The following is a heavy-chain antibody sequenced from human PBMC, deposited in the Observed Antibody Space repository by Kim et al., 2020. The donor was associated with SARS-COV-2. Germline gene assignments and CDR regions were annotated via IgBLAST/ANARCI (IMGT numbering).Heavy chain of an antibody. D-gene: IGHD1-7*01. V-gene: IGHV1-3*01. Sequence: ASVKVSCKASGYTFTSYPIHWVRQAPGQGLEWMGWINPGNGNTKYSQNFQDRVTITRDTSASTAYMELSSLRSEDTAVYHCARGILTGNTANYWGQGTLVTVSS. J-gene: IGHJ4*02. CDR2: INPGNGNT. CDR3: ARGILTGNTANY. CDR1: GYTFTSYP.